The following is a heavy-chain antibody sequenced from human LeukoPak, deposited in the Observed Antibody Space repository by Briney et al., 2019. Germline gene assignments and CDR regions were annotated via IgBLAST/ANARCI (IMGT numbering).Heavy chain of an antibody. V-gene: IGHV4-39*01. CDR2: IYYSGST. D-gene: IGHD3-10*01. CDR1: GGSISNTHYY. J-gene: IGHJ4*02. Sequence: SETLSLTCTVSGGSISNTHYYWGWIRQPPGKGLEWIGSIYYSGSTYYNPSLKSRVTISVDTSKYQFSLKLSSVTAADTAVYYCARLPSSRAGYYFDYWGQGTLVTVSS. CDR3: ARLPSSRAGYYFDY.